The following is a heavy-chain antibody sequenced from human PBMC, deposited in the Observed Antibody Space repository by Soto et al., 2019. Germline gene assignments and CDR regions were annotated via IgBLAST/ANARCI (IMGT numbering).Heavy chain of an antibody. V-gene: IGHV1-46*01. Sequence: QVQLVQSGAEVKKPGASVKVSCKASGYTFTSYYMHWVRQAPGQGLEWMGIINPSGGSTSYAQKFQGRVTMTRDTSTSTVYMELSSLRSEDTAVYYCARAFFNIAVAGTGGHTNPYYYYYYMDVWGKGTTVTVSS. CDR2: INPSGGST. CDR3: ARAFFNIAVAGTGGHTNPYYYYYYMDV. J-gene: IGHJ6*03. CDR1: GYTFTSYY. D-gene: IGHD6-13*01.